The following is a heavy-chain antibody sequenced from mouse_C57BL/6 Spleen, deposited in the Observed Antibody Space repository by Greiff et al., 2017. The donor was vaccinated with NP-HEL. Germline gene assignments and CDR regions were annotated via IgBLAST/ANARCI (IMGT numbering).Heavy chain of an antibody. J-gene: IGHJ4*01. CDR3: TRGGYYVDYAMDY. CDR2: IDPETGGT. D-gene: IGHD2-3*01. V-gene: IGHV1-15*01. Sequence: VQLQQSGAELVRPGASVTLSCKASGYTFTDYEMHWVKQTPVHGLEWIGAIDPETGGTAYNQKFKGKAILTADKSSSTAYMELRSLTSEDSAVYYCTRGGYYVDYAMDYWGQGTSVTVSS. CDR1: GYTFTDYE.